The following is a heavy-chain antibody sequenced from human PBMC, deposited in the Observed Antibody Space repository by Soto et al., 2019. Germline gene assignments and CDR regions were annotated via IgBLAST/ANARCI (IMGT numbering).Heavy chain of an antibody. V-gene: IGHV3-23*01. D-gene: IGHD3-16*02. J-gene: IGHJ4*02. CDR1: GFTFSDFS. Sequence: HLLQSGGDLVQRGGSLRLSCAASGFTFSDFSMAWVRQAPGRGLEWISVISGIGDSTYHADSVKGRFTISRDNSKNTRYLQMGGLQSEDTAIYYCAKGSGQYIWGSYRDFWGQGSQVTVSS. CDR3: AKGSGQYIWGSYRDF. CDR2: ISGIGDST.